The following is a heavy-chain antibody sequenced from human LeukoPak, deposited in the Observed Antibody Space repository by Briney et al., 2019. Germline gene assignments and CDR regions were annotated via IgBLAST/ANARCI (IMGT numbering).Heavy chain of an antibody. J-gene: IGHJ4*02. CDR1: GGSFSGYY. CDR2: INHSGST. V-gene: IGHV4-34*01. D-gene: IGHD2-2*01. Sequence: PSETLSLTCAVYGGSFSGYYWSWIRQPPGKGLEWIGEINHSGSTNYNPSLKSRVTISVDTSKKQFSLKLSSVTAADTAVYYCARPGCSSTSCYGNFDYWGQGTLVTVSS. CDR3: ARPGCSSTSCYGNFDY.